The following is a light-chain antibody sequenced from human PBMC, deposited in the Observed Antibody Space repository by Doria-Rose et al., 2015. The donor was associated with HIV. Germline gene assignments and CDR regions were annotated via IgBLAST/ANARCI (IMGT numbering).Light chain of an antibody. J-gene: IGKJ3*01. CDR2: DAS. CDR1: QSVSSN. Sequence: PGEGATLSCRASQSVSSNLAWYQRKPGQAPRLLIYDASNRATGIPARFSGSGSGTDFTLTISSLEPEDFAVYFCQQRSNWPPIFTFGPGTKVDI. V-gene: IGKV3-11*01. CDR3: QQRSNWPPIFT.